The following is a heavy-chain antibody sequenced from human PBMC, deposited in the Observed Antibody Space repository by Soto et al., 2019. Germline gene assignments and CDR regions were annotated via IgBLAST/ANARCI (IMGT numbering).Heavy chain of an antibody. D-gene: IGHD1-26*01. V-gene: IGHV3-7*01. CDR3: ARRFIVGATKNFDV. Sequence: EVQLVESGGGLVQPGGSLRLSCAASGFTFSTYWMSWVRQAPGKGLEWVANIRADGTEKLYVDSLKGRFPISRDNGKNSLYLQLNSLGAEDSGVYYCARRFIVGATKNFDVWGQGTLVTVSS. CDR2: IRADGTEK. J-gene: IGHJ4*02. CDR1: GFTFSTYW.